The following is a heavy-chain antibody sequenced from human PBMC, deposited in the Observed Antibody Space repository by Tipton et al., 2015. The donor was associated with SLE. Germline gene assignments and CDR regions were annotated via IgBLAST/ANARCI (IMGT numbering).Heavy chain of an antibody. D-gene: IGHD2-2*01. Sequence: SLRLSCAASGFTFSSYSMNWVRQAPGKGLEWVSYISSSSSTIYYADSVKGRFTISRDNAKNSLYLQMNSLRAEDTAVYYCARNSRRYCSSTSCYWDAFDIWGQGTMVTVSS. V-gene: IGHV3-48*01. CDR1: GFTFSSYS. CDR3: ARNSRRYCSSTSCYWDAFDI. J-gene: IGHJ3*02. CDR2: ISSSSSTI.